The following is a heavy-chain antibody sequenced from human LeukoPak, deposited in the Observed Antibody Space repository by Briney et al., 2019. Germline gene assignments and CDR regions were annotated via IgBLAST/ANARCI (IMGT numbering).Heavy chain of an antibody. CDR3: ARDSSSQGYFDY. Sequence: SETLSLTCTASGGSISSYYWSWIRQPAGKGLEWIGRIYTSGSTNYNPSLKSRVTMSVDTSKNQFSLKLSSVTAADTAVYYCARDSSSQGYFDYWGQGTLVTVSS. CDR1: GGSISSYY. CDR2: IYTSGST. V-gene: IGHV4-4*07. J-gene: IGHJ4*02. D-gene: IGHD6-13*01.